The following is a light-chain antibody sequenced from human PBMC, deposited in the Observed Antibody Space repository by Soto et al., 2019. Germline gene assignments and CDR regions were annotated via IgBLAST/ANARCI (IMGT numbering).Light chain of an antibody. Sequence: DIQMTQSPSTLSASVGDRVTITCRASQSISSWLAWYQQKPGQPPKLLIYWSSTRDSGVPDRFIGSGSGTDFTLTVSSLQAEDVAVYYCQQYQSLPFTFGPGTKVHIE. CDR1: QSISSW. CDR3: QQYQSLPFT. V-gene: IGKV1-5*03. CDR2: WSS. J-gene: IGKJ3*01.